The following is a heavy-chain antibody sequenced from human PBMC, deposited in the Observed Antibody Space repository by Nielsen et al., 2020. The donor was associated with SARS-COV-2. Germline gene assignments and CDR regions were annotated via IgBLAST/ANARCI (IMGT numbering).Heavy chain of an antibody. Sequence: GESLKISCKGSGYSFTNFWIGWVRQVPGKGLEWVGIIYPGDSDTRYSPSFEGQVTISVDKSISTAYLQWSSLKASDTAIYYCARHRYFDFWGQGTLVTVSS. CDR1: GYSFTNFW. CDR3: ARHRYFDF. J-gene: IGHJ4*02. V-gene: IGHV5-51*01. CDR2: IYPGDSDT.